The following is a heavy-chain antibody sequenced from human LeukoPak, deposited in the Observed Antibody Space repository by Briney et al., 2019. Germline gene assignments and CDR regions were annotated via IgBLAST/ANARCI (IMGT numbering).Heavy chain of an antibody. D-gene: IGHD3-16*01. CDR3: ARLKLGAYFDL. Sequence: ASETLSLTCTVSGGSISSYYWSWIRQSPGEGLEWVGYVYNSGDTGKNPSLKSRVTILLDTSKNQCSLKLTSVSAADTAVYYCARLKLGAYFDLWGRGTLVTVSS. CDR1: GGSISSYY. J-gene: IGHJ2*01. CDR2: VYNSGDT. V-gene: IGHV4-59*08.